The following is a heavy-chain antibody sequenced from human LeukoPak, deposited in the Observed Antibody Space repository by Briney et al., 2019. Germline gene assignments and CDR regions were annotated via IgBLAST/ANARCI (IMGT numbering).Heavy chain of an antibody. Sequence: GGSLRLSCAASGFTFSSSWMHWVRQVPGKGLVCVSRINTDGTYIIYEDSVKGRFTISRDNAANTVYLQMSSLRAEDTAVYYCARVIGGDYHFDSWGQGVLVIVSS. CDR1: GFTFSSSW. D-gene: IGHD2-21*02. J-gene: IGHJ4*02. V-gene: IGHV3-74*01. CDR3: ARVIGGDYHFDS. CDR2: INTDGTYI.